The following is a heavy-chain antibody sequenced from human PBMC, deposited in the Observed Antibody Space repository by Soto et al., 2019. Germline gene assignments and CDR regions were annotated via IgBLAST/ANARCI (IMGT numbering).Heavy chain of an antibody. J-gene: IGHJ4*02. CDR1: GGSIRSGDHH. CDR3: ARVGTYYYDSSGYP. V-gene: IGHV4-30-4*01. CDR2: IYYSGGT. D-gene: IGHD3-22*01. Sequence: PSETLSLTCAVSGGSIRSGDHHWSWIRQPPGKGLEWIGYIYYSGGTDYNPSLESRVTISVDTSKNQFSLKLSSVTAADTAVYYCARVGTYYYDSSGYPWGQGSLVTVSS.